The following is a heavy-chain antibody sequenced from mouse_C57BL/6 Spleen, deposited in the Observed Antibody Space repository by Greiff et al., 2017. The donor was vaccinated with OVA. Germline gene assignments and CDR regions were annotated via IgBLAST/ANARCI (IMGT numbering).Heavy chain of an antibody. CDR2: INPSSGYT. D-gene: IGHD1-1*01. CDR1: GYTFTSYT. Sequence: VKLMESGAELARPGASVKMSCKASGYTFTSYTMHWVKQRPGQGLEWIGYINPSSGYTKYNQKFKDKATLTADKSSSTAYMQLSSLTSEDSAVYYCAKGHYGSSDWYFDVWGTGTTVTVSS. V-gene: IGHV1-4*01. J-gene: IGHJ1*03. CDR3: AKGHYGSSDWYFDV.